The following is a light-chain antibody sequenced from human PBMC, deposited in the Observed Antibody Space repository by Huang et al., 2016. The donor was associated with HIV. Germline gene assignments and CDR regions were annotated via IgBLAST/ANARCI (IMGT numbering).Light chain of an antibody. J-gene: IGKJ2*01. CDR1: QSISAS. V-gene: IGKV1-5*03. CDR2: KAT. CDR3: QQFTSYSVT. Sequence: DIQMTQFPSTLSASIGDRVSITCRASQSISASLAWYQQKPGKAPKLLIYKATSLEVGVPPRFSDSGSGTDFTLTISGLQPDDIATYYCQQFTSYSVTFGQGTKIEIK.